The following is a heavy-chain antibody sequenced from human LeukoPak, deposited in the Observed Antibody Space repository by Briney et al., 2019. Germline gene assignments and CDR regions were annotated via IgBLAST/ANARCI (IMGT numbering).Heavy chain of an antibody. Sequence: GASVKVSCKASGYTSTSYGISWVRQAPGQGLEWMGWISAYNGNTNYAQKLQGRVTMTTDTSTSTAYMELRSLRSDDTAVYYCARVEYCSSTSCYGWFDPWGQGTLVTVSS. V-gene: IGHV1-18*01. CDR3: ARVEYCSSTSCYGWFDP. D-gene: IGHD2-2*01. J-gene: IGHJ5*02. CDR2: ISAYNGNT. CDR1: GYTSTSYG.